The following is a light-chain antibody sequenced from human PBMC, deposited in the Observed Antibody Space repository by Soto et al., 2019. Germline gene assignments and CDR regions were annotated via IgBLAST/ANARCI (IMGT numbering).Light chain of an antibody. CDR3: QESYTTPVI. CDR2: AAV. Sequence: DIQMTQSPSSLSASVGDRVTISCRTSQNIGRYLNWYQQKPGKAPRLLIFAAVTLQTGVPLRFIGSGSGTDFTLTISSLQPEDFATYYCQESYTTPVIFGGGTRWIS. J-gene: IGKJ4*01. V-gene: IGKV1-39*01. CDR1: QNIGRY.